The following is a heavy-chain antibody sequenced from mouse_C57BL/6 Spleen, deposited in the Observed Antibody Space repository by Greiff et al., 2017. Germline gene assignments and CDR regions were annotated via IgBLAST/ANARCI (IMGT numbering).Heavy chain of an antibody. D-gene: IGHD2-4*01. CDR1: DYN. CDR3: ARGDYDYVGLAY. V-gene: IGHV1-39*01. CDR2: INPNYGTT. Sequence: DYNMNWVKQSNGKSLEWIGVINPNYGTTSYNQKFKGKATLTVDQSSSTAYMQRNSLTSEDSAVYYCARGDYDYVGLAYWGQGTLVTVSA. J-gene: IGHJ3*01.